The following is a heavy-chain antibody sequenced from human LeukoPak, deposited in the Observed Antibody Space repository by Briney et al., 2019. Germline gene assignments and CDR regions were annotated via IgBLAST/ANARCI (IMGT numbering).Heavy chain of an antibody. J-gene: IGHJ5*02. D-gene: IGHD3-22*01. V-gene: IGHV4-4*07. CDR3: ARYYYDSSGYGTYNWFDP. Sequence: SETLSLTCTVSGGSIISYYWSWIRQPAGKGLEWIGRIYTSGSTNYNPSLKSRVTMSVDTSKNQFSLKLSSVTAADTAVYYCARYYYDSSGYGTYNWFDPWGQGTLVTVSS. CDR2: IYTSGST. CDR1: GGSIISYY.